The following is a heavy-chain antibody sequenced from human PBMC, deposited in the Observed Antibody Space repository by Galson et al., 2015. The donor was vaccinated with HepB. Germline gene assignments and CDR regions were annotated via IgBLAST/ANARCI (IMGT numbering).Heavy chain of an antibody. J-gene: IGHJ4*02. D-gene: IGHD3-22*01. Sequence: SLRLSCAASGFTFSSYGMHWVRQAPGKGLEWVAVISYDGSNKYYADSVKGRFTISRDNSKNTLYLQMNSLRAEDTAVYYCAKDYYYDSSGYSIFDYWGQGTLVTVSS. CDR3: AKDYYYDSSGYSIFDY. V-gene: IGHV3-30*18. CDR1: GFTFSSYG. CDR2: ISYDGSNK.